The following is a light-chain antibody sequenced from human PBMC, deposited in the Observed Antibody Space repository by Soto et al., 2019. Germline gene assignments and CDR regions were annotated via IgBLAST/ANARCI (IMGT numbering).Light chain of an antibody. CDR1: QSLLYSSNNKNY. CDR2: WAS. J-gene: IGKJ1*01. V-gene: IGKV4-1*01. CDR3: QQYFRTPWT. Sequence: DIVMTQSPDSLAVSLGERATINCKSSQSLLYSSNNKNYLAWFQQKPGQPPKLLIYWASTRESGVPDRFSGSGSGTDFTLTVSSLQAEDAAVYYCQQYFRTPWTFGQGTRVEIK.